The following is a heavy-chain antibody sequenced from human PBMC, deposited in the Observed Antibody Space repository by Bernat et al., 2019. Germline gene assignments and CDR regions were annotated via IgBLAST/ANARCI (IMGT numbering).Heavy chain of an antibody. CDR1: GLTVSSNY. CDR2: IYSGGAT. J-gene: IGHJ4*02. V-gene: IGHV3-53*02. CDR3: ASFDGSGSYYVDY. Sequence: EVQLVETGGGLIQPGGSLRLSCAASGLTVSSNYMSWVRQTPGKGLEWVSVIYSGGATYYADTVKGRFTISRDNSKNTLYLQMNRLRAEDTAVYYCASFDGSGSYYVDYWGQGTLVTVSS. D-gene: IGHD3-10*01.